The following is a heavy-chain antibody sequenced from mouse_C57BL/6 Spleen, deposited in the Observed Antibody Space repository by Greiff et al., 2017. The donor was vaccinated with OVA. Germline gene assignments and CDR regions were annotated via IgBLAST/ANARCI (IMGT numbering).Heavy chain of an antibody. J-gene: IGHJ4*01. CDR1: GFTFSDYG. V-gene: IGHV5-17*01. Sequence: EVKLMESGGGLVKPGGSLKLSCAASGFTFSDYGMHWVRQAPEKGLEWVAYISSGSSTIYYADTVKGRFTISRDNAKNTLFLQMTSLRSEDTAMYYCASSGYLYAMDYWGRGTSVTVSS. CDR2: ISSGSSTI. CDR3: ASSGYLYAMDY. D-gene: IGHD3-2*02.